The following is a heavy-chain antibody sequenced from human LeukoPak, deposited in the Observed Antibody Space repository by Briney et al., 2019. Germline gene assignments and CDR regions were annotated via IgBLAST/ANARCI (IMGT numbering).Heavy chain of an antibody. D-gene: IGHD1-14*01. CDR2: INPYNGNT. CDR3: ARDISNNNPFNWFDP. J-gene: IGHJ5*02. CDR1: GYTFTSYA. Sequence: ASVKVSCKASGYTFTSYAISWVRQAPGQGLEWMGWINPYNGNTNYAQKLQGRVTMTTDTSTSAAYMELRSLRSDGTAVYYCARDISNNNPFNWFDPWGQGTLVTVSS. V-gene: IGHV1-18*01.